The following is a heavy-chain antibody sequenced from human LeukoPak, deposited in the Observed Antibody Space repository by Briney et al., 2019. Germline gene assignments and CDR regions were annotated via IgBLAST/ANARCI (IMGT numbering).Heavy chain of an antibody. CDR2: IYYRGST. J-gene: IGHJ4*02. CDR1: GGSISSYF. V-gene: IGHV4-59*01. CDR3: ARQYCSSTNCYYFDY. Sequence: SETLSLTCTVSGGSISSYFWSWIRQPPGKGLEWIGYIYYRGSTNYNPSLKSRVTISVDTSKNQFSLTLSSVTAADTAVYYCARQYCSSTNCYYFDYWGQGTLVTVSS. D-gene: IGHD2-2*01.